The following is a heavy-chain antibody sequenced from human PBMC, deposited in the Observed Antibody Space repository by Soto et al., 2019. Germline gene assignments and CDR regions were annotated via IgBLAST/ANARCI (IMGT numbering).Heavy chain of an antibody. V-gene: IGHV4-39*01. Sequence: TLSLTCTVSGGSISSSSYYWGWIRQPPGKGLEWIGSIYYSGSTYYNPSLKSRVTISVDTSKNQFSLKLSSVTAADTAVYYCARQTIAVAGRKIDYWGQGTLVTVSS. CDR1: GGSISSSSYY. CDR2: IYYSGST. CDR3: ARQTIAVAGRKIDY. J-gene: IGHJ4*02. D-gene: IGHD6-19*01.